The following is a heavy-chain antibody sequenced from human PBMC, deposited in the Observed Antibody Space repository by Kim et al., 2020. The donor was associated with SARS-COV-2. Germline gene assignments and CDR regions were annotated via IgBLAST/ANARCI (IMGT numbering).Heavy chain of an antibody. Sequence: ASVKVSCKASGYTFTSYGISWVRQAPGQGLEWMGWISAYNGNTNYAQKLQGRVTMTTDTSTSTAYMELRSLRSDDTAVYYCARDRGRGTTHYDILTGYLVFYGMDVWGQGTTVTVSS. D-gene: IGHD3-9*01. CDR3: ARDRGRGTTHYDILTGYLVFYGMDV. V-gene: IGHV1-18*01. J-gene: IGHJ6*02. CDR1: GYTFTSYG. CDR2: ISAYNGNT.